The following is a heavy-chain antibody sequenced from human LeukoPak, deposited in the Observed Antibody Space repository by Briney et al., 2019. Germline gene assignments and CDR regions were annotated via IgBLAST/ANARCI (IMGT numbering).Heavy chain of an antibody. D-gene: IGHD5-24*01. CDR2: IRSRANSYAT. CDR3: TEMTTSTGY. J-gene: IGHJ4*02. CDR1: GFTFSGSA. Sequence: GGSLKLSCAASGFTFSGSAMHWVRQASGKGLEWVGRIRSRANSYATAYAAGGKGRLTIDRDDSKNTAFLQMNSLETEDTAVYYCTEMTTSTGYWGQGTLVTVSS. V-gene: IGHV3-73*01.